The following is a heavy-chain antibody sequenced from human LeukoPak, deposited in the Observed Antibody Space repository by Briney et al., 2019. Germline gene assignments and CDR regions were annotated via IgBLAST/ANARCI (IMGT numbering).Heavy chain of an antibody. CDR3: ARILAAAGTIWFDP. CDR2: MNPNSGNT. J-gene: IGHJ5*02. Sequence: ASVKVSCKASGYTFTSYDINWVRQATGQGLEWMGWMNPNSGNTGYAQKFQGRVTMTRNTSISTAYMELSSLRSDDTAVYYCARILAAAGTIWFDPWGQGTLVTVSS. CDR1: GYTFTSYD. V-gene: IGHV1-8*01. D-gene: IGHD6-13*01.